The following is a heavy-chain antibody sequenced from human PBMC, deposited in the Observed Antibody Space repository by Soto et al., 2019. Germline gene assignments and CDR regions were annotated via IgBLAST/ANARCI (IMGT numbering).Heavy chain of an antibody. CDR2: INPSGGST. D-gene: IGHD3-22*01. Sequence: ASVKVSCKASGYTFTSYYMHWVRQAPGQGLEWMGIINPSGGSTSYAQKFQGRVTMTRDTSTSTVYMELSSLRSEDTAVYYCARVNKQDSSGYYSSHDSWGQGPLVTVPS. V-gene: IGHV1-46*01. J-gene: IGHJ4*02. CDR3: ARVNKQDSSGYYSSHDS. CDR1: GYTFTSYY.